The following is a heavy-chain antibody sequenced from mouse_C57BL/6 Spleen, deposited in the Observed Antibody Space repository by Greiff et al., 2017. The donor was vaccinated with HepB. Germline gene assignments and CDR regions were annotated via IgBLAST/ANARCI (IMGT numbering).Heavy chain of an antibody. Sequence: EVQVVESGGGLVKPGGSLKLSCAASGFTFSSYAMSWVRQTPEKRLEWVATISDGGSYTYYPDNVKGRFTISRDNAKNNLYLQMSHLKSEDTAMYYCARDAIYYYGSSSWFAYWGQGTLVTVSA. CDR1: GFTFSSYA. V-gene: IGHV5-4*01. J-gene: IGHJ3*01. CDR3: ARDAIYYYGSSSWFAY. CDR2: ISDGGSYT. D-gene: IGHD1-1*01.